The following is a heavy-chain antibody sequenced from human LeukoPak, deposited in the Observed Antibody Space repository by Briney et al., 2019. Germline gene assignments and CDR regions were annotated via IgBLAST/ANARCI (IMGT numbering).Heavy chain of an antibody. Sequence: ASVKVSCKASGYTFTSYYMHWVRQAPGQGLEWMGIINPSGGSTSYAQKFQGRVTMTRGTSTSTVYMELSSLRSEDTAVYYCARDLNYYDSSVTPRTFDPWGQGTLVTVSS. D-gene: IGHD3-22*01. CDR3: ARDLNYYDSSVTPRTFDP. J-gene: IGHJ5*02. V-gene: IGHV1-46*01. CDR1: GYTFTSYY. CDR2: INPSGGST.